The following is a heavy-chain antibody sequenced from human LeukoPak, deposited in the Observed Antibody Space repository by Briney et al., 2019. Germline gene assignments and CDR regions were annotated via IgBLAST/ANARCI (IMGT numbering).Heavy chain of an antibody. CDR3: ARDVVVPAADDAFDI. CDR1: GFTFSSYA. Sequence: GGSLRLSCVASGFTFSSYAMSWVRQAPGKGLEWVSAISGSVGSTFYADSVKGRFTISRDNSKNTLYLQMNSLRAEDTAVYYCARDVVVPAADDAFDIWGQGTMVTVSS. V-gene: IGHV3-23*01. J-gene: IGHJ3*02. D-gene: IGHD2-2*01. CDR2: ISGSVGST.